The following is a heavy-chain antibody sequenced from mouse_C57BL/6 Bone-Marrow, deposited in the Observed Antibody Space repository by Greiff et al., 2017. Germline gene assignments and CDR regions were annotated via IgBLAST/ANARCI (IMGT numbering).Heavy chain of an antibody. J-gene: IGHJ3*01. CDR3: ARRWFGWFAY. Sequence: EVKLQESGPGLVKPSQSLSLTCSVTGYSITSGYYWNWIRQLPGNKLEWMGYISYDGSNNYNPSLKNRIPITRDTSKNQFFLTLNSVTTEDTAAYCGARRWFGWFAYWGQGTLVTVAA. CDR2: ISYDGSN. D-gene: IGHD1-1*02. V-gene: IGHV3-6*01. CDR1: GYSITSGYY.